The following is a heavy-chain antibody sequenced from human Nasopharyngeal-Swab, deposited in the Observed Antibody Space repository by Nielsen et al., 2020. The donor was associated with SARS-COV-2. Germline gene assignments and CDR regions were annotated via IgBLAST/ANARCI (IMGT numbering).Heavy chain of an antibody. CDR1: GGSISSSSYY. D-gene: IGHD3-22*01. CDR3: ASYYYDSSDYSYWFDP. V-gene: IGHV4-39*01. J-gene: IGHJ5*02. CDR2: FSYSGTT. Sequence: SETLSLTCPVSGGSISSSSYYWGWIRQSPGKGLEWIGSFSYSGTTYFNPPLKSRVTISVDTSKNQFSVKLSSVTAADTAVYYCASYYYDSSDYSYWFDPWGQGTLVTVSS.